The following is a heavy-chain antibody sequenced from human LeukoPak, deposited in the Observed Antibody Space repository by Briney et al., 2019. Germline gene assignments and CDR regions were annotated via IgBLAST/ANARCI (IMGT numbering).Heavy chain of an antibody. J-gene: IGHJ4*02. CDR3: AKGLGSSSWFSFDY. CDR1: GFTFDDYA. CDR2: ISWNSGSI. V-gene: IGHV3-9*03. D-gene: IGHD6-13*01. Sequence: GGSLRLSCAASGFTFDDYAMHWVRQAPGKGLEWVSGISWNSGSIGYADSVKGRFTISRDNAKNSLYLQMNSLRAEHMALYYCAKGLGSSSWFSFDYWGQGTLVTVSS.